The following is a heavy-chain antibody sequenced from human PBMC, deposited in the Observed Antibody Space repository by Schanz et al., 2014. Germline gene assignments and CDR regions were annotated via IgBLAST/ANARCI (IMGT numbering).Heavy chain of an antibody. D-gene: IGHD1-1*01. CDR1: GGSISSSDW. CDR3: ARDTTWRLDL. V-gene: IGHV4-61*02. CDR2: IYSRGSS. Sequence: QLQESGSGLMKPSQTLSLTCAVSGGSISSSDWWSWVRQPAGKGLEWIGRIYSRGSSTYNPSHKSRFPISIDTSKNQFSLTLPSLTAADTAVYYCARDTTWRLDLWGRGTLVTVSS. J-gene: IGHJ2*01.